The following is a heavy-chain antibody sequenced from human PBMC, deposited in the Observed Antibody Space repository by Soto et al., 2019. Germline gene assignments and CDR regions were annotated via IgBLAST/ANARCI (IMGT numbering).Heavy chain of an antibody. CDR3: VRDVRLVDY. CDR2: ISGSSSDT. J-gene: IGHJ4*02. D-gene: IGHD2-21*01. Sequence: GGSLRLSCAASGFTFSAYYMTWVRQAPGKGLEWVSYISGSSSDTKYADSVKGRFTISRDNAKNSLYLQMNSLRAEDTAVYYCVRDVRLVDYWGQGTLVTVSS. CDR1: GFTFSAYY. V-gene: IGHV3-11*06.